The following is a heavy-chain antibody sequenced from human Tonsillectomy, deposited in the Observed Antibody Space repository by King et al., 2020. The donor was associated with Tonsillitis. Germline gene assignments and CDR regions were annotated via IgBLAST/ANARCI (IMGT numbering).Heavy chain of an antibody. V-gene: IGHV1-69*01. D-gene: IGHD2-15*01. CDR2: IIPIFGTA. J-gene: IGHJ6*02. CDR3: AIRSEIVVVVADLYCYRMDV. Sequence: VQLVESGAEVKKPGSSVKVSCKASGGTFSSYAISWVRQAPGQGLEWMGGIIPIFGTANYAQKFQGRVTITADESTSTAYMELSSLRSEDTAVYYCAIRSEIVVVVADLYCYRMDVWGQGTTVIVSS. CDR1: GGTFSSYA.